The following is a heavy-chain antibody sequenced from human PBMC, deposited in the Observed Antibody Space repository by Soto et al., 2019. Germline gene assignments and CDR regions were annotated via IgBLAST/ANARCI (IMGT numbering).Heavy chain of an antibody. D-gene: IGHD2-2*03. V-gene: IGHV3-74*01. CDR3: VRDGYCITSSCYGNWFDP. CDR2: INSEGSHT. J-gene: IGHJ5*02. Sequence: EVQLVESGGGLVQPGGSLRLSCAASGFTFSTYWMHWVRQVPGKGLVWVSRINSEGSHTDYADSVKGRFTISRDNVKNLLDQEMNSLRAENTAVYFCVRDGYCITSSCYGNWFDPWGEGTLVTVSS. CDR1: GFTFSTYW.